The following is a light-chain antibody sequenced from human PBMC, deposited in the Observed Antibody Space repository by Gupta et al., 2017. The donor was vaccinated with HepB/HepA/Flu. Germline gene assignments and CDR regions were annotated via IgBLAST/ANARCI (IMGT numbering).Light chain of an antibody. CDR1: SSDFGTYDL. J-gene: IGLJ2*01. CDR3: SSYRGSDTFVV. Sequence: QSALTQPASVSGSPGQSITISCTGTSSDFGTYDLVSWYQQHPGKAPKVMIYEVNKRPSGVSDRFSGSNSGNTASLTISGLQAEDEADYYCSSYRGSDTFVVFGGGTRLTVL. V-gene: IGLV2-23*02. CDR2: EVN.